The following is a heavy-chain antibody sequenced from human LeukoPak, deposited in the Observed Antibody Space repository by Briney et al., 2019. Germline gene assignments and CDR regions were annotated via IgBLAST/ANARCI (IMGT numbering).Heavy chain of an antibody. D-gene: IGHD1-26*01. Sequence: ASVKVSCKASGYNFSGHYMHWVRQAPGQGLEWMGWIKPSNGDTKYAQNFQGRVTMTRDTSISTAYMELSSLRSDDTAVYYCASPPPSSAMYYVHWGQERWSPSP. J-gene: IGHJ4*01. CDR1: GYNFSGHY. CDR2: IKPSNGDT. CDR3: ASPPPSSAMYYVH. V-gene: IGHV1-2*02.